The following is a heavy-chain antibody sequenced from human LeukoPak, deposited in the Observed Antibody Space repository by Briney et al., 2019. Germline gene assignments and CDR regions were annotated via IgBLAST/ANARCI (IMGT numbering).Heavy chain of an antibody. CDR1: GGSFSGYY. CDR3: ARGGLTGARIAAHKRNRFDY. CDR2: INHSGST. J-gene: IGHJ4*02. V-gene: IGHV4-34*01. Sequence: SETLSLTCAVYGGSFSGYYWSWIRQPPGKGLEWIGEINHSGSTNYNPSLKSRVTISVDTSKNQFSLKLSSVTAADTAVYYCARGGLTGARIAAHKRNRFDYWGQGTLVTVSS. D-gene: IGHD6-25*01.